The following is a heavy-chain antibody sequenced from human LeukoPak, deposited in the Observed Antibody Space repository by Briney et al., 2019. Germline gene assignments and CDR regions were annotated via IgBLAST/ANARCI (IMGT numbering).Heavy chain of an antibody. Sequence: ASVKVSCKASGGTFSSCTISWVRQAPGQGLEWMGGITPMFGTANYAQKFQGRVTITADESTSTAYMELSSLRSEDTAVYYCVRDGSYYDSSGYYYLYWGQGTLVTVSS. V-gene: IGHV1-69*13. CDR1: GGTFSSCT. D-gene: IGHD3-22*01. CDR2: ITPMFGTA. J-gene: IGHJ4*02. CDR3: VRDGSYYDSSGYYYLY.